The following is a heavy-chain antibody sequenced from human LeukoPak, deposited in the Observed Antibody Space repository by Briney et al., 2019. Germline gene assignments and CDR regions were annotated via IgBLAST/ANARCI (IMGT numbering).Heavy chain of an antibody. CDR3: ARRRYYDSSGYLD. CDR1: GDSIRSSSYY. CDR2: IYYSGRT. D-gene: IGHD3-22*01. J-gene: IGHJ1*01. Sequence: PSETLSLTCTVSGDSIRSSSYYWDWIRQPPRKGLEWIGTIYYSGRTYYNPSLKSRVTISIDTSKNQFSLKLTSVTAADTAVYYCARRRYYDSSGYLDWGQGTLLTVSS. V-gene: IGHV4-39*01.